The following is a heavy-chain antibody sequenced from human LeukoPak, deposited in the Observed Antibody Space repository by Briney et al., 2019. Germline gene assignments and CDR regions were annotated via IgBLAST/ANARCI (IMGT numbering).Heavy chain of an antibody. J-gene: IGHJ4*02. CDR1: GGTFSSYA. V-gene: IGHV1-69*04. CDR3: ARSQWELPLSY. CDR2: IIPILGIA. D-gene: IGHD1-26*01. Sequence: SVKVSCKASGGTFSSYAISWVRQAPGQGLEWMGRIIPILGIANYAQKFQGRVTITADKSTSTAYMELSSLRSEDTAVYYCARSQWELPLSYWGQGTLVTFSS.